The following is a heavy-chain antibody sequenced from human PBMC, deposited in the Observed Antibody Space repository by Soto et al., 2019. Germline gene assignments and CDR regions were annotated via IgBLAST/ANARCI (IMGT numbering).Heavy chain of an antibody. V-gene: IGHV3-30-3*01. CDR2: VSYDGNNK. J-gene: IGHJ4*02. D-gene: IGHD3-22*01. Sequence: GGSLRLTCAASGFTFSYYAMHWVRQAPGKGLEWVAVVSYDGNNKYYADSVKGRFTISRDNSKNTLYLQMNSLRPEDTAVYYCVRDYYDDSGYSSTFYWGQGTLVTVSS. CDR3: VRDYYDDSGYSSTFY. CDR1: GFTFSYYA.